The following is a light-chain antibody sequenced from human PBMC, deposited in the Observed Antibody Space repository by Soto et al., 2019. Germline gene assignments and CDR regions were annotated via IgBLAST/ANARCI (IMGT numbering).Light chain of an antibody. J-gene: IGKJ4*01. CDR1: QSVSSNY. V-gene: IGKV3D-20*02. CDR2: GAS. CDR3: QQRSSWPLT. Sequence: IVLTQSPGTLSLSPGERATLSCRASQSVSSNYLAWYQQKPGQAPRLLIYGASTRATTTPGRFSGSGSGTEFTLTISSLEPEDFAVYYCQQRSSWPLTFGGGTKVDIK.